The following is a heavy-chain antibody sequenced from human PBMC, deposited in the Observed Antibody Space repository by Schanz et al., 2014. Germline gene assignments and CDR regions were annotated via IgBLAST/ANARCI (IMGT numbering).Heavy chain of an antibody. V-gene: IGHV1-46*02. J-gene: IGHJ4*02. CDR3: ARDGEAAAGCDY. Sequence: QVQLVQSGGEVKKPGASATVSCKASGYTFNNHGISWVRQAPGQGLEWMGIINPSGGSTSYAQKFQGRVTMTRDTSTSTVYMELSSLRSEDTAVYYCARDGEAAAGCDYWGQGTLVNVSS. CDR1: GYTFNNHG. D-gene: IGHD6-13*01. CDR2: INPSGGST.